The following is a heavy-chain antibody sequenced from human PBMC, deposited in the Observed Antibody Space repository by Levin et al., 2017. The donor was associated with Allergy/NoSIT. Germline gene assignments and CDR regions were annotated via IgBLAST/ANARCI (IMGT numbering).Heavy chain of an antibody. J-gene: IGHJ4*02. CDR3: VRDLSTLVRGVIPD. CDR2: LYTDGAT. D-gene: IGHD3-10*01. CDR1: GFTVSSNH. Sequence: GGSLRLSCEASGFTVSSNHMNWVRQAPGKGLEWLSLLYTDGATYYADSVKGRFTVSRDTSRNTLYLQMNSLRPKDTAVYYCVRDLSTLVRGVIPDWGQGTLVTVSS. V-gene: IGHV3-66*01.